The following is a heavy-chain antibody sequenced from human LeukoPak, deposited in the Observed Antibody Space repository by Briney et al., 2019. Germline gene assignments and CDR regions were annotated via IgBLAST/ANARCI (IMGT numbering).Heavy chain of an antibody. Sequence: GGSLRLSCAASGFNVSNNYMSWVRQAPGKGLEWVSVIYRGGSTYYADSVKGRFIMSRDNSKNTVYLQMDSLRAEDTAVYYCAKDRTGEKSISGNYWGQGILVTVSS. V-gene: IGHV3-53*01. CDR1: GFNVSNNY. CDR2: IYRGGST. CDR3: AKDRTGEKSISGNY. D-gene: IGHD2-21*01. J-gene: IGHJ4*02.